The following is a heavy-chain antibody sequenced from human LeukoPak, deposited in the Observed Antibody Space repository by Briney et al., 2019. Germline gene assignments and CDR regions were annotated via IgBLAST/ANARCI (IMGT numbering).Heavy chain of an antibody. CDR2: INDSGGTT. CDR3: ATAAGLGSGGPIEY. D-gene: IGHD2-15*01. J-gene: IGHJ4*02. Sequence: GGPLRLSCAASGFTFSSYATSWVRQAPGKGLQWVAVINDSGGTTYYADVVNGQFTFSRDNSKSTLYLKMNSLSAEAAAAYYSATAAGLGSGGPIEYWGQLILVTSSS. CDR1: GFTFSSYA. V-gene: IGHV3-23*01.